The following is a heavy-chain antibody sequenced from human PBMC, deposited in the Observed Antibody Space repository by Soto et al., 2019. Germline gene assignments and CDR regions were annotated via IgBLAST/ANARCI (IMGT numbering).Heavy chain of an antibody. J-gene: IGHJ4*02. D-gene: IGHD5-12*01. CDR3: ARAPRGFSAYDASLQIDS. CDR2: ISNDGSDK. Sequence: QVQLVESGGGVVQPGRSLRLSCAASESTFSNSGMHWVRQAPGKGPKWVAVISNDGSDKYYADSVKGRFTISRENSKKTLFLQMNSLRPEDTAVYYCARAPRGFSAYDASLQIDSWGQGTLVTVSS. V-gene: IGHV3-30*03. CDR1: ESTFSNSG.